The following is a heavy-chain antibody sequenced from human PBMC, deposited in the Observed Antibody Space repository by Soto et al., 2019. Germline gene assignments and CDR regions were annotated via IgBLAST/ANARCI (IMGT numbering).Heavy chain of an antibody. J-gene: IGHJ6*02. D-gene: IGHD6-13*01. CDR1: GFTFDDYA. Sequence: EVQLVESGGGLVQPGRSLRLSCAASGFTFDDYAMHWFRQAPGKGLEWVSGISWNSGTIVYADSVKGRFTISRDNAKNSLYLQMNSLRGEDTALYYCAKDMRGGSSSSRYYYGLDVWGQGTTVTVSS. CDR2: ISWNSGTI. CDR3: AKDMRGGSSSSRYYYGLDV. V-gene: IGHV3-9*01.